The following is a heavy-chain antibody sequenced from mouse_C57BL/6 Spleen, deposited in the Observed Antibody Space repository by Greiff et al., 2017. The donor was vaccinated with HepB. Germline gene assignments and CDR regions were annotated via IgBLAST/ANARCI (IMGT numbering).Heavy chain of an antibody. CDR1: GYTFTSYT. CDR3: ARPFPDWYFDV. CDR2: INPSSGYT. J-gene: IGHJ1*03. Sequence: VQLQQSGAELARPGASVKMSCKASGYTFTSYTMHWVKQRPGQGLEWIGYINPSSGYTKYNQKFKDKATLTADKSSSTAYMQLSSLTSEDSAVYYCARPFPDWYFDVWGTGTTVTVSS. V-gene: IGHV1-4*01.